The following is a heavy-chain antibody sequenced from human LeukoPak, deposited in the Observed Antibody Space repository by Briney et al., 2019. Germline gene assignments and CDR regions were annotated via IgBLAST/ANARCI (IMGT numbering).Heavy chain of an antibody. CDR2: INHSGST. CDR1: GGSFSGYY. J-gene: IGHJ6*02. D-gene: IGHD2-2*01. Sequence: SETLSLTCAVYGGSFSGYYWSWIRQPPGKGLEWIGEINHSGSTNYNPSLKSRVTISVDTSKNQFSLKLSSVTAADTAVYYCARDAGSTSATYYYYGMDVWGQGTTVTVSS. V-gene: IGHV4-34*01. CDR3: ARDAGSTSATYYYYGMDV.